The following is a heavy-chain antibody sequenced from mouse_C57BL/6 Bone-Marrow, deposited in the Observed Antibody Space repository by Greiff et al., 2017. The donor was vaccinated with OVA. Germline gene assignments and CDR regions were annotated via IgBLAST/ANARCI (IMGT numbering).Heavy chain of an antibody. CDR1: GFNIKDDY. CDR3: TTPYYFDN. V-gene: IGHV14-4*01. J-gene: IGHJ2*01. Sequence: EVKLMESGAELVRPGASVKLSCTASGFNIKDDYMHWVKQRPEQGLEWIGWIDPENGDTEYASKFQGKATITADTSSHTAYLQLSSLTSEDTAVYYCTTPYYFDNGGQGTTLSVSS. CDR2: IDPENGDT.